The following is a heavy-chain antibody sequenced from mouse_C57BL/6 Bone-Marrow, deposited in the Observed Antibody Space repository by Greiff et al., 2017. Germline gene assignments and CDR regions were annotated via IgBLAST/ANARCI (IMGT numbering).Heavy chain of an antibody. Sequence: QVQLQQSGAELVRPGASVTLSCKASGYTFTDYEMHWVKQTPVHGLEWIGAIDPETGGTTYNQKFKGKAILSADKSSSTAYMELRSLTSEDSAVYYCTRSEGVRIPFVFWGEGTLVTVS. CDR2: IDPETGGT. V-gene: IGHV1-15*01. J-gene: IGHJ3*01. CDR3: TRSEGVRIPFVF. D-gene: IGHD3-2*02. CDR1: GYTFTDYE.